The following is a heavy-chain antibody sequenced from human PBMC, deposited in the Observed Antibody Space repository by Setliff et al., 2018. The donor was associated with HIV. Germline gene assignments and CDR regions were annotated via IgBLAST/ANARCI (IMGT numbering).Heavy chain of an antibody. V-gene: IGHV4-61*09. D-gene: IGHD6-19*01. CDR3: ATCSSSACHVYDY. J-gene: IGHJ4*02. CDR2: IYTSGNT. Sequence: SETLSLTCTVSGASISSDNYYWSWIRQPAGKRLEWIGHIYTSGNTNYNPSLKSRITISVDTSKNQFSLKLTSVTAADTAVYYCATCSSSACHVYDYWSQGTLVTVS. CDR1: GASISSDNYY.